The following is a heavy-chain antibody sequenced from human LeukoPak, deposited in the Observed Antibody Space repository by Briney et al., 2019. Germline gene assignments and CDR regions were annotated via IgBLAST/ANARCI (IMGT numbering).Heavy chain of an antibody. Sequence: PSETLSLTCTVSGGSISSNTYYWGWIRRPPRKGLEWIGNIHYSGSTYYNPSLKSRVTISVDTSKNQFSLNLSSLTAADTAVYYCATSDTVSTYNWFDPWGQGTLVTVSS. CDR1: GGSISSNTYY. CDR2: IHYSGST. CDR3: ATSDTVSTYNWFDP. D-gene: IGHD5/OR15-5a*01. J-gene: IGHJ5*02. V-gene: IGHV4-39*01.